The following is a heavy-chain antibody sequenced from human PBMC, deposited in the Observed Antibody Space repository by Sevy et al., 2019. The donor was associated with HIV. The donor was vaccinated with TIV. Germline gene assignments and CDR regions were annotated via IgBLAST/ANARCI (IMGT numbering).Heavy chain of an antibody. CDR2: LKSDVYGGTV. Sequence: GESLKISCTASGFTFGDYCMSWVRQAPGKGLEWVAFLKSDVYGGTVDHAASVRGRFVISRDDSKTIAYLQMNDLKNEDTGVYYCTRWKAAQSIFDYWGQGALVTVSS. J-gene: IGHJ4*02. CDR1: GFTFGDYC. CDR3: TRWKAAQSIFDY. V-gene: IGHV3-49*04. D-gene: IGHD6-13*01.